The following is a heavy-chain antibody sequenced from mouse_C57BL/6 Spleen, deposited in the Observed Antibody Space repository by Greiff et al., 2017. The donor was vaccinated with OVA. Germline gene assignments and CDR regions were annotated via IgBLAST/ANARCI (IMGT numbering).Heavy chain of an antibody. V-gene: IGHV5-9-1*02. CDR3: TRVYDYDGGFDY. D-gene: IGHD2-4*01. CDR2: ISSGGDYI. J-gene: IGHJ2*01. Sequence: EVQLVESGEGLVKPGGSLKLSCAASGFTFSSYAMSWVRQTPEKRLEWVAYISSGGDYIYYADTVKGRFTISRDNARNTLYLQMSSLKSEDTAMYYCTRVYDYDGGFDYWGQGTTLTVSS. CDR1: GFTFSSYA.